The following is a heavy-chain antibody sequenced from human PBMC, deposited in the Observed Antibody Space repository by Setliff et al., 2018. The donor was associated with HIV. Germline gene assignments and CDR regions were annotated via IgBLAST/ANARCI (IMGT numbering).Heavy chain of an antibody. CDR2: ISWNSGSM. J-gene: IGHJ4*02. V-gene: IGHV3-20*04. Sequence: AGGSLRLSCAASGFSFSSYAMSWVRQAPGKGLEWVSGISWNSGSMFYADSVKGRFSISRDYAKNSLYLQMNSLSPEDTAVYYCARLRDGYSPFDYLGQGTLVTVSS. CDR3: ARLRDGYSPFDY. D-gene: IGHD4-4*01. CDR1: GFSFSSYA.